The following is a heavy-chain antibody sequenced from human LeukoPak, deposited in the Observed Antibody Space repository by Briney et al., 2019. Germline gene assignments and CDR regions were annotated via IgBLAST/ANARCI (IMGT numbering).Heavy chain of an antibody. Sequence: SETLSLTCTVSGGSISSHYWSWIRQPAGKGLEWIGRIYTSGSTNYNPSLKSRVTMSVDTSKNQFSLKLSSVTAADTAVYYCARDRAKYYYGSGTQGDFFDYWGQGTLVTVSS. J-gene: IGHJ4*02. CDR2: IYTSGST. D-gene: IGHD3-10*01. CDR1: GGSISSHY. CDR3: ARDRAKYYYGSGTQGDFFDY. V-gene: IGHV4-4*07.